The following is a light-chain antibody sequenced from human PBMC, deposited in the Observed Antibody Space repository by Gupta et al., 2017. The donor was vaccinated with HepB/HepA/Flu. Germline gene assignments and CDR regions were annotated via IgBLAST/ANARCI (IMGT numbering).Light chain of an antibody. CDR3: YYYAGRDAGSGTYV. V-gene: IGLV2-23*02. CDR2: CVV. Sequence: SALTQPASVSGFPGQSITISCTGTSSDVGSYNLVSWYQQPPAKAPKHRIYCVVKRTTRGSARAAGSKSGNTASHTISVLQAEDEEDESCYYYAGRDAGSGTYVFGTGTKVTVL. CDR1: SSDVGSYNL. J-gene: IGLJ1*01.